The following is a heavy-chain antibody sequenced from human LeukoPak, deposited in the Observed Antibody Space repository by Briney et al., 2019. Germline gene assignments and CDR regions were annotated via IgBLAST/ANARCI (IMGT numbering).Heavy chain of an antibody. J-gene: IGHJ4*02. CDR1: GFTFSDYG. CDR2: IWFDGSNK. Sequence: PGGSLRLSCAASGFTFSDYGMHWVRQAPGKGLEWVALIWFDGSNKNYADSVKGRFTISRDISKNTLYLQMNSLRAEDTAVYYCARAGSGWTFDYWGQGTLVTVSS. D-gene: IGHD6-19*01. CDR3: ARAGSGWTFDY. V-gene: IGHV3-33*01.